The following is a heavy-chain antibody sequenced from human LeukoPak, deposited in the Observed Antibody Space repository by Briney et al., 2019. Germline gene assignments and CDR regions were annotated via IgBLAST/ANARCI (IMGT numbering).Heavy chain of an antibody. CDR1: GGSISSGSHY. V-gene: IGHV4-61*02. D-gene: IGHD3-22*01. Sequence: SETLSLTCTVSGGSISSGSHYWSWIRQPAGKGLEWIGRIYTSGSTNYNPSLKSRVTISVDTSKNQFSLKLSSVTAADTAVYYCAREGKTYYYDSSGYTPPLFDPWGQGTLVTVSS. CDR2: IYTSGST. J-gene: IGHJ5*02. CDR3: AREGKTYYYDSSGYTPPLFDP.